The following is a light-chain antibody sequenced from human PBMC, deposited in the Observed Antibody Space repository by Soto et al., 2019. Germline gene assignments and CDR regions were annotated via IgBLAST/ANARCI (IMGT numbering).Light chain of an antibody. CDR1: QGIRNE. V-gene: IGKV1-6*01. CDR3: LQDHTYPWT. Sequence: AIQLTQSPSSLSASVGDRVTITCRASQGIRNELGWYQQKPGTPPNLLIYAASNLQSGVPSRFSGSVSGTDFILTISSLQPEDFATYFCLQDHTYPWTFGQGTKVEIK. CDR2: AAS. J-gene: IGKJ1*01.